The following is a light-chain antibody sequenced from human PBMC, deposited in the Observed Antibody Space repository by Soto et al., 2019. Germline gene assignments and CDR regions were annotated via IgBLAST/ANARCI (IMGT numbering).Light chain of an antibody. CDR3: SSYAGSNRFVV. J-gene: IGLJ2*01. CDR1: SSDVGRYNY. Sequence: QSVLTQPPSASGSPGQSVTISCTGSSSDVGRYNYVSWYRQHAGKAPKLLIYEVYKRASGVPDRFFGFKSGNTASLTVSGLQAEDEGDYYCSSYAGSNRFVVFGGGTKLTVL. CDR2: EVY. V-gene: IGLV2-8*01.